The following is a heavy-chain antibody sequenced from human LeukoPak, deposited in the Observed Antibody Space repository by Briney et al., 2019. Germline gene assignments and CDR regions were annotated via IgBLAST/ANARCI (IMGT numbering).Heavy chain of an antibody. Sequence: PGGSLRLSCAASGFTFSSYSMNWVRQAPGKGLEWVSSISSSSSYIYYADSVKGRFTISRDNAKNSLYLQMNSLRAEDTAVYYCAREWRDRNPRGGYWGQGTLVTVSS. V-gene: IGHV3-21*01. CDR3: AREWRDRNPRGGY. CDR2: ISSSSSYI. CDR1: GFTFSSYS. J-gene: IGHJ4*02. D-gene: IGHD1-14*01.